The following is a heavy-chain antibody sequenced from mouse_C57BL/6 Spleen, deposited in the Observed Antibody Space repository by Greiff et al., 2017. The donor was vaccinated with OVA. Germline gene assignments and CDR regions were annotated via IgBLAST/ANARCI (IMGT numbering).Heavy chain of an antibody. D-gene: IGHD1-1*01. Sequence: VQLQQPGAELVMPGASVKLSCKASGYTFTSYWMHWVKQRPGQGLEWIGEIDPSDSYTNYNQKFKGKSTLTVDKSSSTAYMQLSSLTSEDSAVYYCARRPYYGSSWFAYWGQGTLVTVSA. J-gene: IGHJ3*01. V-gene: IGHV1-69*01. CDR3: ARRPYYGSSWFAY. CDR2: IDPSDSYT. CDR1: GYTFTSYW.